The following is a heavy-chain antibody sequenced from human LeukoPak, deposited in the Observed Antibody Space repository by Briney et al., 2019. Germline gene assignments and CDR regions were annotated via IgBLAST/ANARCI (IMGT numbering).Heavy chain of an antibody. J-gene: IGHJ4*02. CDR3: ARDCFGSGSYYRGVDY. Sequence: GGSLRLSCAASGFTFSSYAMHWVRQAPGEGLEWVAVISYDGSNKYYADSVKGRFTISRDNSKNTLYLQMNSLRAEDTAVYYCARDCFGSGSYYRGVDYWGQGTLVTVSS. D-gene: IGHD3-10*01. V-gene: IGHV3-30*04. CDR2: ISYDGSNK. CDR1: GFTFSSYA.